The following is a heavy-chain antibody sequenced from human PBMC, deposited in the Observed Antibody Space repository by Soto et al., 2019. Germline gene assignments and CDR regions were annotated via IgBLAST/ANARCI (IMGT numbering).Heavy chain of an antibody. CDR2: IYHSGST. Sequence: SETLSLTCTVSGGSISDDTYYWGWIRQPPGKGLEWIGYIYHSGSTYYIPSLESRITVSLDTSKNQVSLKLTSVTAADTAVYCCARSTSRRKNLFDPWGQGTLVTVSS. V-gene: IGHV4-39*07. CDR1: GGSISDDTYY. CDR3: ARSTSRRKNLFDP. J-gene: IGHJ5*02. D-gene: IGHD1-26*01.